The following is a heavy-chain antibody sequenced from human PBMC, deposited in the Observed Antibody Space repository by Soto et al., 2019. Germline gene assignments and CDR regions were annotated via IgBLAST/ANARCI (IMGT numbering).Heavy chain of an antibody. CDR3: ARRGSGWRGGICYGWAYLDY. CDR1: GFSLSTSGVG. D-gene: IGHD2-15*01. Sequence: QITLKESGPTLVKPTQTLTLTCTFSGFSLSTSGVGVGWIRQPPGKALEWLALIYWDDEKRYSPSLGSRLTTTKDTPTDPRALSMTSEDPVATATYYCARRGSGWRGGICYGWAYLDYGGQGALVTVSS. V-gene: IGHV2-5*02. J-gene: IGHJ4*02. CDR2: IYWDDEK.